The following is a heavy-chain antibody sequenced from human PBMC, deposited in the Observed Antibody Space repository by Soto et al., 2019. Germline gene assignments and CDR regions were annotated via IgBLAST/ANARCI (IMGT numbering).Heavy chain of an antibody. CDR3: ARGHTIFGVAHNYYYGMDV. V-gene: IGHV1-69*13. CDR2: IIPIFGTA. Sequence: SVKVSCKASGGTFGSYAISWVRQAPGQGLEWMGGIIPIFGTANYAQKFQGRVTITADESTSTAYMELSSLRSEDTAVYYCARGHTIFGVAHNYYYGMDVWGQGTTVTVSS. D-gene: IGHD3-3*01. CDR1: GGTFGSYA. J-gene: IGHJ6*02.